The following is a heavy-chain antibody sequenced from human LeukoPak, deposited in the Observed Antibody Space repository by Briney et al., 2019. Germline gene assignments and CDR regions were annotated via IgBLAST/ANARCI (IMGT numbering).Heavy chain of an antibody. J-gene: IGHJ3*02. CDR3: ATAAYYYDSSGPSWAFDI. CDR2: IYYSGST. V-gene: IGHV4-39*07. CDR1: GGSISSSSYY. D-gene: IGHD3-22*01. Sequence: SETLSLTCTVSGGSISSSSYYWGWIRQPPGKGLEWIGSIYYSGSTYYNPSLKSRVTISVDTSKNQFSLKLSSVTAADTAVYYCATAAYYYDSSGPSWAFDIWGEGTMVTVSS.